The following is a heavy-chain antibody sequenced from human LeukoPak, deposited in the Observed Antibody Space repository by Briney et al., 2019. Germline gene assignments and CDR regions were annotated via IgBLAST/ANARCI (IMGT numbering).Heavy chain of an antibody. CDR1: GFTVSSNY. V-gene: IGHV3-66*01. CDR2: IYSGGST. J-gene: IGHJ3*02. Sequence: GGSLRLSCVASGFTVSSNYMSWVRQAPGKGLEWVSVIYSGGSTYYADSVKGRFTISRDNSKNTLYLQMNSLRAEDTAVYYCARDRGYSYGNAFDIWGQGTMVTVSS. CDR3: ARDRGYSYGNAFDI. D-gene: IGHD5-18*01.